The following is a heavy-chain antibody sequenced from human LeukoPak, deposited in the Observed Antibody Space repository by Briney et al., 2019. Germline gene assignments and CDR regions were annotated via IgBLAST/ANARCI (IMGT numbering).Heavy chain of an antibody. Sequence: GGSLRLSCAASGFTFSSYSMQWVRQAPGKGLEWVSHISSSGSTIYYADSVKGRFTISRDNAKESLCLQMSSLRDEDTAVYYCVFPYWQDLDHWGQGTLVTVSS. CDR2: ISSSGSTI. D-gene: IGHD2-15*01. V-gene: IGHV3-48*02. J-gene: IGHJ4*02. CDR3: VFPYWQDLDH. CDR1: GFTFSSYS.